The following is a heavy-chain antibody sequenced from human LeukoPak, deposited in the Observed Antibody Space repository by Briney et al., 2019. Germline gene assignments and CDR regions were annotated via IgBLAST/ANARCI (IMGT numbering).Heavy chain of an antibody. CDR1: GGTFSSYA. CDR2: IIPIFGTA. Sequence: SVKVSCKASGGTFSSYAISWVRQAPGQGLEWMGGIIPIFGTANYAQKFQGRVTITTDESTSTAYMELSSLRSEDTAVYYCARGDTAMASYYYYYMDVRGKGTTVTVSS. J-gene: IGHJ6*03. D-gene: IGHD5-18*01. V-gene: IGHV1-69*05. CDR3: ARGDTAMASYYYYYMDV.